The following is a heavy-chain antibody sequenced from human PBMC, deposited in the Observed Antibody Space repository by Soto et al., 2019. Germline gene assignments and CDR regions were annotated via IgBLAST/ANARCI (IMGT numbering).Heavy chain of an antibody. J-gene: IGHJ6*02. CDR1: GLIFSSYA. V-gene: IGHV1-69*06. CDR2: ILPIFGTT. Sequence: QVQLVQSGAEVKKPGSSVKVSCKASGLIFSSYAISWVRQAPGQGLEWVGGILPIFGTTNYAQRFKGRVTITADTSTTTTYLDLSSLRSEDTAVYFCVRGANYYISTGKGYYFPGMDVWGQGTTVTVSS. D-gene: IGHD3-9*01. CDR3: VRGANYYISTGKGYYFPGMDV.